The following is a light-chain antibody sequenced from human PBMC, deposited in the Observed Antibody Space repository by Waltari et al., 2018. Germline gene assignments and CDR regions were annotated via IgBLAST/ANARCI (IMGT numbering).Light chain of an antibody. Sequence: DIKMTQSPSYLSASVGDRVTITCRAIQSISSSLNWYQQKPEKDPKLLIYGASSLQSGVPARFSCSESGTVFTLTISSLQPDDFATYYCHQSYSTPGTFGRGTKVEIK. V-gene: IGKV1-39*01. CDR1: QSISSS. CDR3: HQSYSTPGT. J-gene: IGKJ1*01. CDR2: GAS.